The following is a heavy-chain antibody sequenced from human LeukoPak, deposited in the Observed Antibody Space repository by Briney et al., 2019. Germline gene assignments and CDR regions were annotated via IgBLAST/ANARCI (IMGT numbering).Heavy chain of an antibody. CDR1: GYTFSSYG. CDR3: ARGAPYRSDWFDP. J-gene: IGHJ5*02. D-gene: IGHD6-19*01. Sequence: ASVKASCKASGYTFSSYGISWVRQAPGQGLEWMGWISAYNGNTNYAQKLQGRVTMTTDTSTSTAYMDLRSLRSDDTAVYYCARGAPYRSDWFDPWGQGTLVTVSS. CDR2: ISAYNGNT. V-gene: IGHV1-18*01.